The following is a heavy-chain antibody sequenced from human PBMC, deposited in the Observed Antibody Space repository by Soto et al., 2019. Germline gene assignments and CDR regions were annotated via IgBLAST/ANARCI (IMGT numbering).Heavy chain of an antibody. CDR1: GYRFTSSG. D-gene: IGHD2-21*01. CDR2: ISAYNGNT. J-gene: IGHJ6*02. Sequence: QVHLVQSGGEVKKPGASVKVSCKASGYRFTSSGFSWVRQVPGQGLEWMGWISAYNGNTLYAQKFKGRVTMTTDTSTSTAYMELGSLRSDDTAVYYCATDPYCGSAPGCSALDAWGQGTTVTVSS. CDR3: ATDPYCGSAPGCSALDA. V-gene: IGHV1-18*04.